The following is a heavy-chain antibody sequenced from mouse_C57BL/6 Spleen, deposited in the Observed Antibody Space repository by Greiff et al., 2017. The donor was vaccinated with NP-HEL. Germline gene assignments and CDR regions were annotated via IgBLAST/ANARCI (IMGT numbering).Heavy chain of an antibody. Sequence: QVQLQQSGAELARPGASVKLSCKASGYTFTSYGISWVKQRTGQGLEWIGEIYPRSGNTYYNEKFKGKATLTADKSSSTAYMELRSLTSEDSAVYFCAGEGYSNYEVLYFDYWGQGTTLTVSS. CDR2: IYPRSGNT. CDR1: GYTFTSYG. J-gene: IGHJ2*01. V-gene: IGHV1-81*01. D-gene: IGHD2-5*01. CDR3: AGEGYSNYEVLYFDY.